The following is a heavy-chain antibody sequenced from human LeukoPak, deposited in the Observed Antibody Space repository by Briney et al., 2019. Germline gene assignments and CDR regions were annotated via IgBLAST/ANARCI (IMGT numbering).Heavy chain of an antibody. Sequence: GSLRLSCAASGFTFSSYSMNWVRQAPGKGLEWVSSISSSSSYIYYADSVKGRFTISRDNAKNSLYLQMNSLRAEDTAVYCCARGGSYLSAFDIWGQGTMVTVSS. D-gene: IGHD1-26*01. CDR2: ISSSSSYI. J-gene: IGHJ3*02. CDR1: GFTFSSYS. CDR3: ARGGSYLSAFDI. V-gene: IGHV3-21*04.